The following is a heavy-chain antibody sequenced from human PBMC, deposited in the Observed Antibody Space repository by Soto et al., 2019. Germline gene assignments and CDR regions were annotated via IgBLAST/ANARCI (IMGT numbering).Heavy chain of an antibody. CDR1: GFTFSSYS. Sequence: GGSLRLSCAASGFTFSSYSMNWVRQAPGKGLEWVSYISSSSSTIYYADSVKGRFTISRDNAKNSLYLQMNSLRAEDTAVYYCARDDDYGDYGASHDYWGQGTLVTVSS. D-gene: IGHD4-17*01. V-gene: IGHV3-48*01. CDR2: ISSSSSTI. J-gene: IGHJ4*02. CDR3: ARDDDYGDYGASHDY.